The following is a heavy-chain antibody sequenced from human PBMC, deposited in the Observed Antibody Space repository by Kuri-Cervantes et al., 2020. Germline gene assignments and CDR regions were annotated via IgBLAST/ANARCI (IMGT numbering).Heavy chain of an antibody. CDR1: GFTLSSYS. D-gene: IGHD3-22*01. CDR2: ISGGGSSQ. V-gene: IGHV3-21*01. Sequence: GESLKISCAASGFTLSSYSMSWVRQAPGKGLEWVSSISGGGSSQFYGDSVKGRFTISRDNTKNSLYLQMNSLRVEDTAVYYCVREFSYDNRAYADWGQGTLVTVSS. J-gene: IGHJ4*02. CDR3: VREFSYDNRAYAD.